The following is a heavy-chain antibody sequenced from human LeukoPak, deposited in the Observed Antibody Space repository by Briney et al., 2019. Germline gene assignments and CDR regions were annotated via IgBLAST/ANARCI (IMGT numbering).Heavy chain of an antibody. CDR2: IYYSGST. J-gene: IGHJ4*02. V-gene: IGHV4-59*01. CDR1: GGSISSYY. CDR3: ARGLIVWLPNY. Sequence: SETLSLTCTVSGGSISSYYWSWIRQPPGKGLEWIGYIYYSGSTNYNPSLKSRVTISVDTSKNQFSLKLSSVTAADTAVYYCARGLIVWLPNYWGQGTLVTVSS. D-gene: IGHD3-9*01.